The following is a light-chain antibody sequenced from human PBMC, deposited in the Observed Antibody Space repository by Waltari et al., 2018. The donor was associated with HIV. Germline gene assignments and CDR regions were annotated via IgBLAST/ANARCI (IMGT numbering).Light chain of an antibody. CDR3: RQRSTWPPLT. J-gene: IGKJ4*01. V-gene: IGKV3-11*01. Sequence: EIVLTQSPATLSLSPGESATLSCSATQSVSTSLAWYHQKPGQAPRLLIYDASTKSTGIPARFSGSGSGTDFTLNISNLEPEDFAVYYCRQRSTWPPLTFGGGTKVEIK. CDR1: QSVSTS. CDR2: DAS.